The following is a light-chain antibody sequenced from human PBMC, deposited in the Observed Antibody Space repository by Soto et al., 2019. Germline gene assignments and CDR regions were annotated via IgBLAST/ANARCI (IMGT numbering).Light chain of an antibody. Sequence: QSVLTQPASVSGSPGQSITISCTGTSSDVGLYNYVSWYQHHPDKAPKLIIYDVSDRPSGLSNRFSGSKSGNTASLTISGLQAEDAADYYCASYTSSATPYIFGTGTKVTVL. J-gene: IGLJ1*01. CDR1: SSDVGLYNY. V-gene: IGLV2-14*03. CDR3: ASYTSSATPYI. CDR2: DVS.